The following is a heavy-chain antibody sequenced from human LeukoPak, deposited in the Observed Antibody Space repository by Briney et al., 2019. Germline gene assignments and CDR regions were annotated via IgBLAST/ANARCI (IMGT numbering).Heavy chain of an antibody. CDR1: GGSISSGDYY. Sequence: SSQTLSLTCTVSGGSISSGDYYWSWIRQPPGKGLEWIGYIYYSGSTYYNPSLKSRVTISVDTSKNQFSLKLSSVTAADTAVYYCAREAYGDFGGGYWGQGTLVTVSS. V-gene: IGHV4-30-4*01. D-gene: IGHD4-17*01. J-gene: IGHJ4*02. CDR3: AREAYGDFGGGY. CDR2: IYYSGST.